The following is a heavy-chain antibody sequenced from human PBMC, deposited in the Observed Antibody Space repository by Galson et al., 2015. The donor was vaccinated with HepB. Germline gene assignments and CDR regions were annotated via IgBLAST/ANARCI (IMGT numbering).Heavy chain of an antibody. D-gene: IGHD1-26*01. CDR2: IIPIFGTA. CDR3: AGSGSSDFYYYYMDV. CDR1: GGTFSSYA. Sequence: SVKVSCKASGGTFSSYAISWVRQAPGQGLEWMGGIIPIFGTANYAQKFQGRVTITADESTSTAYMELSSLRSEDTAVYYCAGSGSSDFYYYYMDVWGKGTTVTVSS. V-gene: IGHV1-69*13. J-gene: IGHJ6*03.